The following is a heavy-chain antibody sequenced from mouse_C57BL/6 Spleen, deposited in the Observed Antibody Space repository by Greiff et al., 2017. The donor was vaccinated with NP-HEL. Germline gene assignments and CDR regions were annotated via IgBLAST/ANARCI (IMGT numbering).Heavy chain of an antibody. CDR2: IDPSDSYT. V-gene: IGHV1-59*01. CDR1: GYTFTSYW. J-gene: IGHJ1*03. D-gene: IGHD1-1*01. CDR3: ARYYGSSYVGWYFDV. Sequence: VQLQQPGAELVRPGTSVKLSCKASGYTFTSYWMRWVKQRPGQGLEWIGVIDPSDSYTNYNQKFKGKATLTVDTSSSTAYMQLSSLTSEDSAVYYCARYYGSSYVGWYFDVWGTGTTVTVSS.